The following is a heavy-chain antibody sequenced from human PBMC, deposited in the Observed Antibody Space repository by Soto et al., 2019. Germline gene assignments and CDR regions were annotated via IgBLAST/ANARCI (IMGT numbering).Heavy chain of an antibody. D-gene: IGHD4-17*01. CDR2: IIPILGIA. CDR3: ASSYGDYDMN. Sequence: QVQLVQSGAEVKKPGSSVNVSCKASGGTFSSYTISWVRQAPGQGLEWMGRIIPILGIANYAQKFQGRVTITADKSTSTAYMELSSLRSEDTAVYYCASSYGDYDMNWGQGTLVTVSS. V-gene: IGHV1-69*02. CDR1: GGTFSSYT. J-gene: IGHJ4*02.